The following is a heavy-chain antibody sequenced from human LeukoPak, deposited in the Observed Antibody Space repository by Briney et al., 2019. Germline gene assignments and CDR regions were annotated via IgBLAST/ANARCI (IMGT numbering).Heavy chain of an antibody. CDR3: AELGITMIGGV. D-gene: IGHD3-10*02. CDR2: ISSSGSTI. CDR1: GFTFSSHA. Sequence: GGSLRLSCAASGFTFSSHAMHRVRQAPGKGLEWVSYISSSGSTIYYADSVKGRFTISRDNAKNSLYLQMNSLRAEDTAVYYCAELGITMIGGVWGKGTTVTISS. V-gene: IGHV3-48*03. J-gene: IGHJ6*04.